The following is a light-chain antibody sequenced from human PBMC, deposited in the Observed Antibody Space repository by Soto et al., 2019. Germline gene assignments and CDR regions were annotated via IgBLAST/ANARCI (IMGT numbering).Light chain of an antibody. CDR3: QHYNSYSRT. V-gene: IGKV1-5*03. Sequence: DIQMTQSPPTLSXXVXXXXSXXXRASQSISAWLAWYQQKPGKAPRLLIYKASTLEIGVPSRFSGSGSGTEFTLTISSLQPDDVATYYCQHYNSYSRTFGQGTKVDIK. CDR2: KAS. CDR1: QSISAW. J-gene: IGKJ1*01.